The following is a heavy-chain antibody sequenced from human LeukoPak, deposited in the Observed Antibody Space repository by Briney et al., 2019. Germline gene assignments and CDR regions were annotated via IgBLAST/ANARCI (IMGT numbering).Heavy chain of an antibody. CDR3: ARSFSPNYYDLLDY. V-gene: IGHV4-59*01. J-gene: IGHJ4*02. CDR1: GGSISTYY. Sequence: SETLSLTCTVSGGSISTYYWSWIRQPPGKGLEWIGYIYYSGSTNYNPSLKSRVTISLDTSKNQFSLKLNSVTATDTAMYYCARSFSPNYYDLLDYWGQGTLVTVSS. D-gene: IGHD3-22*01. CDR2: IYYSGST.